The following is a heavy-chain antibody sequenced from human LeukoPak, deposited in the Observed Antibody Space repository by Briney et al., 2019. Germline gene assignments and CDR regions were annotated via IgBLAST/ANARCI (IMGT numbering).Heavy chain of an antibody. J-gene: IGHJ3*01. D-gene: IGHD3-22*01. CDR3: ARLLDNDISGDPDTFDV. CDR2: VSYTGRT. V-gene: IGHV4-59*11. CDR1: GGSLSGHY. Sequence: SETLSLTCTVSGGSLSGHYWSWIRQPPGKRLEWIGYVSYTGRTKYHPSLQSRVTISIETSKSQFSLKLTSVTSADTAVYSCARLLDNDISGDPDTFDVWGQGTTVIVSS.